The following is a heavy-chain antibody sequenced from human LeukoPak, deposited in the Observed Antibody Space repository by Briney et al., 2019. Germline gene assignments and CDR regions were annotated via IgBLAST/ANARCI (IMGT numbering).Heavy chain of an antibody. CDR3: AKSPLKGSYSPIDY. D-gene: IGHD1-26*01. CDR2: ISGSGGST. CDR1: GFTFSSYD. J-gene: IGHJ4*02. V-gene: IGHV3-23*01. Sequence: GGSLRLSCAASGFTFSSYDMSWVRQAPGKGLEWVSAISGSGGSTYYADSVKGRFTISRDNSKNTLYLQMNSLRAEDTAVYYCAKSPLKGSYSPIDYWGQGTLVTVSS.